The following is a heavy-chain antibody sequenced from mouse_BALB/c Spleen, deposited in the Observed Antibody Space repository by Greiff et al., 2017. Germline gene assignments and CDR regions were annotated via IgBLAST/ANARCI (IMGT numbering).Heavy chain of an antibody. D-gene: IGHD2-4*01. J-gene: IGHJ3*01. CDR2: IRNKANGYTT. Sequence: EVKLVESGGGLVQPGGSLRLSCATSGFTFTDYYMSWVRQPPGKALEWLGFIRNKANGYTTEYSASVKGRFTISRDNSQSILYLQMNTLRAEDSATYYCARIYYDYSAWFAYWGQGTLVTVSA. CDR1: GFTFTDYY. V-gene: IGHV7-3*02. CDR3: ARIYYDYSAWFAY.